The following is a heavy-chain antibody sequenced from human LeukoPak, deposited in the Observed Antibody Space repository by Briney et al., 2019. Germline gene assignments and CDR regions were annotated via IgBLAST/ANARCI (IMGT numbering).Heavy chain of an antibody. CDR2: ISSNGGST. CDR3: VKGHLVWELGDYFDY. V-gene: IGHV3-64D*09. D-gene: IGHD1-26*01. Sequence: RGSLRLSCSASGFTFSSYAMHCVRQAPGKGLEYVSAISSNGGSTYYADSVKGRFTISRDNSKNTLYLQMSSLRAEDTAVYYCVKGHLVWELGDYFDYWGQGTLVTVSS. J-gene: IGHJ4*02. CDR1: GFTFSSYA.